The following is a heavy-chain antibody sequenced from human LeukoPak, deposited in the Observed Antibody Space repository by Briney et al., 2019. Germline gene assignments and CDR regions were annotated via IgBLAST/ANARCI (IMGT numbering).Heavy chain of an antibody. CDR3: ARVRGSSWNSGYYYHYMDV. D-gene: IGHD6-13*01. CDR1: GFTFSNYG. Sequence: GGSLRLSCAASGFTFSNYGMNWVRQAPGKGLEWVSGISGSGGSTYSADSVKGRFINSRDNSKNMLYLQMNSLRSDDTAVYYCARVRGSSWNSGYYYHYMDVWGKGTTVTISS. J-gene: IGHJ6*03. CDR2: ISGSGGST. V-gene: IGHV3-23*01.